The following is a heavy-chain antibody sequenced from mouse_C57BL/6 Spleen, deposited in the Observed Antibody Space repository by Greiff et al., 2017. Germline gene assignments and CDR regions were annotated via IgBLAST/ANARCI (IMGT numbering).Heavy chain of an antibody. Sequence: EVQLQESGPGLVKPSQSLSLSCSVTGYSITSGYYWYWIRQFPGNKLECMGYISYDGSNNYNPSLKNRISITRDTSKNQFFLKLKTVTTEDTAKYYCARESRVLAMDYWGQGTSVTVSS. V-gene: IGHV3-6*01. CDR1: GYSITSGYY. J-gene: IGHJ4*01. CDR2: ISYDGSN. CDR3: ARESRVLAMDY.